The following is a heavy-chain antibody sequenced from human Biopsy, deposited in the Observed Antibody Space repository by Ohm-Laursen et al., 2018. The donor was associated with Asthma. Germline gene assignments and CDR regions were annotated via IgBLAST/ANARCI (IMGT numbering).Heavy chain of an antibody. D-gene: IGHD3-10*01. CDR1: GYTFNSAG. V-gene: IGHV1-18*01. Sequence: ASVKVSCKTSGYTFNSAGITWVRQAPGQGLEWMGWISVYNGNTKVAQKLQDRVTMNTDTSTSTAYMELRSLRSDDTAVYFCARAVDYSHYYGIDVWGQGTTVTVS. J-gene: IGHJ6*02. CDR3: ARAVDYSHYYGIDV. CDR2: ISVYNGNT.